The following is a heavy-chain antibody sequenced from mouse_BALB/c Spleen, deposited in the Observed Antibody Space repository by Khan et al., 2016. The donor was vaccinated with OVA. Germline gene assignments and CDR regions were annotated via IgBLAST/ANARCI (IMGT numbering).Heavy chain of an antibody. J-gene: IGHJ3*01. CDR2: MIYTGYT. CDR1: GDSITSGY. D-gene: IGHD2-14*01. V-gene: IGHV3-8*02. CDR3: ARSTYRYAFAY. Sequence: EVQLQESGPSLVKPSQTLSLTCSVTGDSITSGYWSWIRKFPGNKLEYMGYMIYTGYTDYNPSLKSRLPITRHTDKNQYYLHLNSVTTEDTATYYCARSTYRYAFAYWGQGTLVTVSA.